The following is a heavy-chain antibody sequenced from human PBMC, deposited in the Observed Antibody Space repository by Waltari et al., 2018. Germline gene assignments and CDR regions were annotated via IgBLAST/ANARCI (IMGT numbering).Heavy chain of an antibody. V-gene: IGHV1-2*06. D-gene: IGHD3-16*01. CDR1: GYTCTGYY. CDR2: INPNSGGT. Sequence: QVQLVQSGAEVKKPGASVTVSCKASGYTCTGYYMHWVRQAPGQGLEWMGRINPNSGGTNYAQKFQGRVTMTRDTSISTAYMELSRLRSDDTAVYYCARGYYDYISSDYFDYWGQGTLVTVSS. CDR3: ARGYYDYISSDYFDY. J-gene: IGHJ4*02.